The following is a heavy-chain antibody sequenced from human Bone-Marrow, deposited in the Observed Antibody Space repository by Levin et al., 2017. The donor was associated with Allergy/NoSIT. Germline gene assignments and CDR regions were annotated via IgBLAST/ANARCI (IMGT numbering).Heavy chain of an antibody. J-gene: IGHJ1*01. D-gene: IGHD3-22*01. Sequence: GESLKISCAASGFTFRHYTMNWVRQAPGKGLEWVSCITSSGDSTYYADPVKGRFTISRDNAKNSLYLQLNRLRDEDTAMYNCTRDRARGYYESSGYSGEHWGQGTLVAVSS. CDR3: TRDRARGYYESSGYSGEH. CDR1: GFTFRHYT. V-gene: IGHV3-48*02. CDR2: ITSSGDST.